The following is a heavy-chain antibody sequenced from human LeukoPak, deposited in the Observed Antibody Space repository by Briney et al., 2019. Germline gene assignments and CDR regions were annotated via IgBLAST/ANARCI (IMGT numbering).Heavy chain of an antibody. CDR3: AKDERNWNYNLASQTYD. CDR2: ISGSGVST. D-gene: IGHD1-7*01. J-gene: IGHJ4*02. V-gene: IGHV3-23*01. Sequence: GRSLRFSCAASGFRFSSYAMSRVRQAPGKGLEWVSAISGSGVSTYYADSVKGRFTVSRDNSKNTLYLQMSSLRAEDTAVYYCAKDERNWNYNLASQTYDWGQGTLVTVSS. CDR1: GFRFSSYA.